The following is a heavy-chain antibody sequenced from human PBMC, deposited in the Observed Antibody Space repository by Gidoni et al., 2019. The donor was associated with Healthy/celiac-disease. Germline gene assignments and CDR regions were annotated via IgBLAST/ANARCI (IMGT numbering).Heavy chain of an antibody. D-gene: IGHD2-8*02. Sequence: EVQLVESGGGLVQPGGSLRLSCAASGFTFSSYAMSWVRQAPGKGLEWVSAISGSGGSTYYADFVKGRFTISRDNSKNTLYLQMNSLRAEDTAVYYCAKVAGYCTGGVCYTSDAFDIWGQGTMVTVSS. CDR3: AKVAGYCTGGVCYTSDAFDI. V-gene: IGHV3-23*04. J-gene: IGHJ3*02. CDR1: GFTFSSYA. CDR2: ISGSGGST.